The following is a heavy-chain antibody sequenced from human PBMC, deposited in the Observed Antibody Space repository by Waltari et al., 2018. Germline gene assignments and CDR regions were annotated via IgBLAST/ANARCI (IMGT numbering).Heavy chain of an antibody. Sequence: EVQLLESGGGLVQPGGSLRLSCAASGFTFSSYAMSWVRQAPGQGLEWVSAISGSGGSTYYADSVKGRFTISRDNSKNTVYLQMNSLRAEDTAVYYCAKEKPKNSTWYAPKYYYGMDVWGQGATVTVSS. CDR2: ISGSGGST. J-gene: IGHJ6*02. CDR3: AKEKPKNSTWYAPKYYYGMDV. D-gene: IGHD2-15*01. V-gene: IGHV3-23*01. CDR1: GFTFSSYA.